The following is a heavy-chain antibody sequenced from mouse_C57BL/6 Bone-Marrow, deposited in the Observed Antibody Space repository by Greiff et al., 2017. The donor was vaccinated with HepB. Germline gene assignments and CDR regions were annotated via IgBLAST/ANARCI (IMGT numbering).Heavy chain of an antibody. CDR3: ANSNHSAWFAY. V-gene: IGHV5-4*01. J-gene: IGHJ3*01. D-gene: IGHD2-5*01. CDR2: ISDGGSYT. Sequence: EVQRVESGGGLVKPGGSLKLSCAASGFTFSSYAMSWVRQTPVKRLEWVATISDGGSYTYYPDNVKGRFTISRDNAKNNLYLQMSHLKSEDTAMYYCANSNHSAWFAYWGQGTLVTVSA. CDR1: GFTFSSYA.